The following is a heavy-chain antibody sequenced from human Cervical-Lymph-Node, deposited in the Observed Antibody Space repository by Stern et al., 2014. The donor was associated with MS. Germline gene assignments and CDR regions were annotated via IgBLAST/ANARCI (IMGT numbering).Heavy chain of an antibody. V-gene: IGHV4-31*03. CDR1: GGSIRSGGFD. J-gene: IGHJ6*02. D-gene: IGHD3-10*01. CDR2: LYYSGST. CDR3: ARHRVVQEVSYGFDV. Sequence: QVQLQESGPGLVKPSQTLSLTCSVSGGSIRSGGFDWSWIRQHPGKGLEWIGYLYYSGSTDYNPSLKSRVTMSGDTSKTQFYLKLSSVTAADTAVYYCARHRVVQEVSYGFDVWGQGTTVTVSS.